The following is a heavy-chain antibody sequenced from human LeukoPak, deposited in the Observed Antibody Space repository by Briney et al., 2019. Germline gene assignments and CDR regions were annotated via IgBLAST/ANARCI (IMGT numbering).Heavy chain of an antibody. V-gene: IGHV4-59*01. D-gene: IGHD1-26*01. CDR2: IYNSGST. CDR1: GGSISIYY. CDR3: VRDRELTF. J-gene: IGHJ4*02. Sequence: PSETLSLTCTVSGGSISIYYWSWVRQPPGKGLEWIGYIYNSGSTIYNPSLKSRVSISVDTSKNQFSLKLNSVTAADTAVYFCVRDRELTFWSQGTLVTVSS.